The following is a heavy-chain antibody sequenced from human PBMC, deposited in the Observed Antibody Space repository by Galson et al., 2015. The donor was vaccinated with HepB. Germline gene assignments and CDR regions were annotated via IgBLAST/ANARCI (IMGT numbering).Heavy chain of an antibody. V-gene: IGHV3-74*01. CDR1: GFTVNRYW. D-gene: IGHD5-12*01. J-gene: IGHJ4*02. Sequence: SLRLSCAVSGFTVNRYWMHWVRQAPGEGLVWVARINSDGSGTAYADFVRGRFTISRDNARKRLYLQMNGLKVEDTAVYYCTRDPGGGGYDLDYWGQGTQVSVSS. CDR3: TRDPGGGGYDLDY. CDR2: INSDGSGT.